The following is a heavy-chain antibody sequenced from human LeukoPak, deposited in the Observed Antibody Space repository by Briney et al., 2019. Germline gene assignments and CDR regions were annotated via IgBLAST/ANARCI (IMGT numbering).Heavy chain of an antibody. V-gene: IGHV3-21*01. CDR1: GFTFSSYS. Sequence: PGGSLRLSCAASGFTFSSYSMNWVRQAPGKGLEWDSSISSSSSYIYYADSVKGRFTISRDNAKNSLYLQMNSLRAEDTAVYYCARDLSSQSEYSSSSEFDYWGQGTLVTVSS. CDR3: ARDLSSQSEYSSSSEFDY. CDR2: ISSSSSYI. D-gene: IGHD6-6*01. J-gene: IGHJ4*02.